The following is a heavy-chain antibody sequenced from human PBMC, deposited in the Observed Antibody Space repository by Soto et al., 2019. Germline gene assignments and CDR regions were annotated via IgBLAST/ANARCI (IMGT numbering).Heavy chain of an antibody. CDR2: INHSGST. J-gene: IGHJ6*02. CDR3: ARGRAGMRGYSYGYYYYGMDV. Sequence: SETLSLICAVYGGSFSGYYWSWIRQPPGKGLEWIGEINHSGSTNYNPSLKSRVTIPVDTSKNQFSLKLSSVTAADTAVYYCARGRAGMRGYSYGYYYYGMDVWGQGTTVTVSS. CDR1: GGSFSGYY. V-gene: IGHV4-34*01. D-gene: IGHD5-18*01.